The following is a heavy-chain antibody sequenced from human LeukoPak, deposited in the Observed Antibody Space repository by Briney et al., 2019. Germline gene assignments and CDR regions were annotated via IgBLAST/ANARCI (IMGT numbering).Heavy chain of an antibody. CDR2: INAGNDNT. Sequence: ASVKVSCKASGYTFTSYAMHWVRQAPGQRLEWMGWINAGNDNTKYSQKFQGRVTITRDTSASTAYMELSSLRSEDTAVYYCARGGREKKITPWGQGTLVTVSS. V-gene: IGHV1-3*01. J-gene: IGHJ5*02. CDR1: GYTFTSYA. D-gene: IGHD2-15*01. CDR3: ARGGREKKITP.